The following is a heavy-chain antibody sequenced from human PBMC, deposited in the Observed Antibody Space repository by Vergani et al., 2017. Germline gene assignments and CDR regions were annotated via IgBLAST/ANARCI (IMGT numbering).Heavy chain of an antibody. J-gene: IGHJ5*02. CDR1: GGSISSHY. D-gene: IGHD6-13*01. Sequence: QVQLQESGPGLVKPSETLSLTCTVSGGSISSHYWSWIRQPPGKGLEWIGYIYYSGSTNYNPSLKSRVTISVDTSKNQFSLKLSSVTAADTAVYYCARGYSRRNWFDPWGQGTLVTVSS. V-gene: IGHV4-59*11. CDR3: ARGYSRRNWFDP. CDR2: IYYSGST.